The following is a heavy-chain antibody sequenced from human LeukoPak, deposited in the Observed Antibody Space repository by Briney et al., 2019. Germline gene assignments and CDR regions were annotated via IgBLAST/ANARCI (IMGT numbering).Heavy chain of an antibody. CDR2: ISAYNGNT. J-gene: IGHJ1*01. CDR3: ARGYPSSSSWSLYFQY. D-gene: IGHD6-13*01. CDR1: GYTFTSYG. Sequence: GASVRVSCKASGYTFTSYGISWVRQAPGQGLEWMGWISAYNGNTNYAQKLQGRVTMATDTSTSTAYMELRSLRSDDTAVYYCARGYPSSSSWSLYFQYWGQGTLVTVSS. V-gene: IGHV1-18*01.